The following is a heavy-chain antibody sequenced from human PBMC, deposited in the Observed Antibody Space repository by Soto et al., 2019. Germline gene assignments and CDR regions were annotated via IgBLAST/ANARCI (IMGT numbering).Heavy chain of an antibody. CDR2: TYYTGRP. V-gene: IGHV4-31*03. D-gene: IGHD3-10*01. CDR3: VRARCASGRPALTGMDV. J-gene: IGHJ6*02. CDR1: GDSISGGGFF. Sequence: QVQLQESGPGLVRPSQTLSLTCSVSGDSISGGGFFWIWIRQFPGTGLEWLGPTYYTGRPYYNPSLKGRVDIFVDSAKNPLALQLRALTAADTARYYCVRARCASGRPALTGMDVWGQGTAVVVS.